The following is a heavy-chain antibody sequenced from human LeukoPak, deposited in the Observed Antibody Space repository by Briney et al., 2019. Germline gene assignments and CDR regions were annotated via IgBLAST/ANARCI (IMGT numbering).Heavy chain of an antibody. CDR3: ARDHGQWVVRISLDY. J-gene: IGHJ4*02. D-gene: IGHD6-19*01. CDR1: GFTFSSYL. V-gene: IGHV3-30*03. Sequence: PGRSLRLSCAASGFTFSSYLMHWVRPAPGKGLEWVAVISYDGRNKYYADSVKGRFNISRDNSKNTLYLQMNSLRPEDTAVYYCARDHGQWVVRISLDYWGQGTLVTVSS. CDR2: ISYDGRNK.